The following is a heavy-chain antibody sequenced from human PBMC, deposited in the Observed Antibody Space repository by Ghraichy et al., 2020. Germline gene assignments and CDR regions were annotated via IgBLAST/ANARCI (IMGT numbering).Heavy chain of an antibody. CDR2: IHHSGGT. Sequence: SETLSLTCAVSGDSISSRNWRSWVRQPPGKGLEWIGEIHHSGGTNYNPSLESRVTMSVDKSKNQFSLRLSSVTAADTAVYYCARQTFGIYGMDVWGHGTTVTVSS. CDR3: ARQTFGIYGMDV. J-gene: IGHJ6*02. D-gene: IGHD3-16*01. CDR1: GDSISSRNW. V-gene: IGHV4-4*02.